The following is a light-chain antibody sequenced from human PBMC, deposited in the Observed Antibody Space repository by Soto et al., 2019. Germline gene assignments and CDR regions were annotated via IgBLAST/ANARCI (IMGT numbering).Light chain of an antibody. CDR2: TFS. V-gene: IGLV1-44*01. J-gene: IGLJ3*02. CDR1: SSNIGSNA. Sequence: QLVLTQPPSASGTPGQRVTISCSGGSSNIGSNAVNWYQHLPGTAPKLLIYTFSQRPSGVPARFSGSKSGTSASLAISGLQSEDEADYYCAAWDDSLNVWVFGGGTKVTVL. CDR3: AAWDDSLNVWV.